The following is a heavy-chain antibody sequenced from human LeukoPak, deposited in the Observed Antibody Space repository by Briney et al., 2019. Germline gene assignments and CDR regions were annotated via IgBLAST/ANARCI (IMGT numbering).Heavy chain of an antibody. V-gene: IGHV4-39*01. D-gene: IGHD3-22*01. Sequence: SETLSLTCTVSGGSISSSRYYWGWIRQPPGKGLEWIGTIYYSGSTNYNPSLKSRVTISVDTSKNQFSLKLSSVTAADTAVYYCARHRYYDSSGYYYVDYYFDYWGQGTLVTVSS. CDR1: GGSISSSRYY. CDR2: IYYSGST. J-gene: IGHJ4*02. CDR3: ARHRYYDSSGYYYVDYYFDY.